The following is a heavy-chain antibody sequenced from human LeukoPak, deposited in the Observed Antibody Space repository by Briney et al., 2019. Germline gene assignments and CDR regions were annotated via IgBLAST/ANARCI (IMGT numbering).Heavy chain of an antibody. V-gene: IGHV3-53*01. J-gene: IGHJ4*02. CDR3: ARWFCTGTSCYYDY. CDR1: GFTVSSNY. Sequence: GGSLRLSCAASGFTVSSNYMSWVRQAPGKGLEWVSVIYSGGSTYYADSVKGRFTISRDNSKNIVYLQMKSLRAEDTAVYYCARWFCTGTSCYYDYWGQGTLVTVSS. D-gene: IGHD2-2*01. CDR2: IYSGGST.